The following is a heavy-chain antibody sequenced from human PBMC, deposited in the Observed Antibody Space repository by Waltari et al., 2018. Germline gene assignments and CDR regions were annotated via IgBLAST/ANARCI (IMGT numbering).Heavy chain of an antibody. CDR2: IYYRGST. J-gene: IGHJ4*02. CDR3: ASMSIAAAPELSY. D-gene: IGHD6-13*01. CDR1: GGSISSSSYY. V-gene: IGHV4-39*07. Sequence: QLQLQESGPGLVKPSETLSLTCTVSGGSISSSSYYWGWIRQTPGKGLEWIGSIYYRGSTYYNPSRKSRVTISVDTSKNQFSLKLSAVTAADTAVYYCASMSIAAAPELSYWGQGTLVTVSS.